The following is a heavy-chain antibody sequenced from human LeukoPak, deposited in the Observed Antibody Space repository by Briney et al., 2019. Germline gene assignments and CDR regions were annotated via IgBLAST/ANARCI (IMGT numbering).Heavy chain of an antibody. CDR3: ARAEYGNDRYFDL. Sequence: SETLSLTCTVSGGSISSYYWSWIRQPPGKGLEWIGYIYYSGSTNYNPSLKSRVTISVDTSKNQFSLKLSSVTAADTAVYYCARAEYGNDRYFDLWGRGTLVTVSS. CDR1: GGSISSYY. V-gene: IGHV4-59*01. D-gene: IGHD1-14*01. J-gene: IGHJ2*01. CDR2: IYYSGST.